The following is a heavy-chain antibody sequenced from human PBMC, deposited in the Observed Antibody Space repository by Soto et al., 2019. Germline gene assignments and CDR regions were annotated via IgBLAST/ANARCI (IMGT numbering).Heavy chain of an antibody. V-gene: IGHV3-23*01. D-gene: IGHD2-15*01. J-gene: IGHJ4*02. CDR3: AMEGCSGGSCWS. Sequence: EVQLLESGGGLLQPGGSLRLSCAASGFTFRTYAMNWVRQAPGKGLEWVSSISGSGEKTFYADSVRGRFTISRDNSKNALFLQMNSLRAEDMAVYYCAMEGCSGGSCWSWGQGTLVTVSS. CDR2: ISGSGEKT. CDR1: GFTFRTYA.